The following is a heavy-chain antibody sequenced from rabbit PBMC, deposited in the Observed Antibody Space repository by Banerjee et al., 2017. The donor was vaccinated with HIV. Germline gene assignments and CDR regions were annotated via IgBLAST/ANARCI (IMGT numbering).Heavy chain of an antibody. J-gene: IGHJ4*01. Sequence: QQQLEESGGGLVKPEGSLTLSCKASGIDFSSTYYMCWVRQAPGKGLEWIGCISAGSSGTTYYASWAKGRFTISKTSSTTVTLQMTSLTAADTATYFCARGGNLWGPGTLVTVS. CDR3: ARGGNL. CDR1: GIDFSSTYY. CDR2: ISAGSSGTT. V-gene: IGHV1S45*01.